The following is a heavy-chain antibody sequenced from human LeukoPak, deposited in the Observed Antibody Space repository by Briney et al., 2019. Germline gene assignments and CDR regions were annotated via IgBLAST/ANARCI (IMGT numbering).Heavy chain of an antibody. CDR1: GGSISSYY. J-gene: IGHJ4*02. Sequence: SETLSLTCTVSGGSISSYYWSWIRQPPGKGLEWIGYIYYSGSTNYNPSLKSRFTISVDTSKNQFSLKLSSVTAADTAVYYCATFGELLAIDYWGQGTLVTVSS. CDR2: IYYSGST. CDR3: ATFGELLAIDY. V-gene: IGHV4-59*01. D-gene: IGHD3-10*01.